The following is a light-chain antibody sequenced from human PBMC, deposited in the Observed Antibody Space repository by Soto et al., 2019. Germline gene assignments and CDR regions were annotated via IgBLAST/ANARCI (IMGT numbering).Light chain of an antibody. J-gene: IGKJ1*01. Sequence: EIVLTQSPGTLSLSPGERATLSCRASQSVRNNYLAWYQQKPGQAHRLLIYGASTRASGIPARVSGSGSGTEFTLTISSLQSEDFATYYCKQYYSYPRTFGQGTKVDI. V-gene: IGKV3-15*01. CDR2: GAS. CDR1: QSVRNN. CDR3: KQYYSYPRT.